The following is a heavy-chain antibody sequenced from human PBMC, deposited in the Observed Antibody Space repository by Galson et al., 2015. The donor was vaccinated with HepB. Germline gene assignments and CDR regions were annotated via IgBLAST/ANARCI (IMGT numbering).Heavy chain of an antibody. CDR2: ISYDGSNK. J-gene: IGHJ4*02. CDR3: ARPNFPLTPNVPGD. D-gene: IGHD1-1*01. V-gene: IGHV3-30-3*01. Sequence: SLRLSCAASGFTFSSYAMHWVRQAPGKGLEWVAVISYDGSNKYYADSVKGRFTISRDNSKNTLYLQMNSLRAEDTAVYYCARPNFPLTPNVPGDWGQGTLVTVSS. CDR1: GFTFSSYA.